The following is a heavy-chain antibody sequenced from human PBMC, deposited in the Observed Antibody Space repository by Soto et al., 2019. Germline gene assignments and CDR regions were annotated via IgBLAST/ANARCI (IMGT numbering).Heavy chain of an antibody. V-gene: IGHV3-30-3*01. CDR1: GFTFSSYA. J-gene: IGHJ4*02. CDR2: ISYDGSNK. CDR3: ARDGWLLDSYFDY. Sequence: QVQLVESGGGVVQPGRSLRLSCAASGFTFSSYAMHWVRQAPGKGLEWVAVISYDGSNKYYADSVKGRFTISRDNSKNTLYLQMNSLRAEDTAVYYCARDGWLLDSYFDYWGQLTLVTVSS. D-gene: IGHD2-15*01.